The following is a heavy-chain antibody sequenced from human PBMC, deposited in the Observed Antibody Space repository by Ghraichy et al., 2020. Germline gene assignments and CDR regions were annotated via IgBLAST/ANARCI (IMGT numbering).Heavy chain of an antibody. CDR1: GFTFSSYW. Sequence: GGSLRLSCAASGFTFSSYWMHWVRQAPGKGLVWVSRIHSDGSTTTYADSVKGRFTISRDNARNTLHLQMNSLRAEDTAVYYCASHCSGGSCYGMAMHYWGQGTLVTVSS. CDR3: ASHCSGGSCYGMAMHY. V-gene: IGHV3-74*01. D-gene: IGHD2-15*01. J-gene: IGHJ4*02. CDR2: IHSDGSTT.